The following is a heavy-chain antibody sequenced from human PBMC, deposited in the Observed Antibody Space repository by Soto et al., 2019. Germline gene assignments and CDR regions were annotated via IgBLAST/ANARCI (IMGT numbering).Heavy chain of an antibody. CDR1: GGSISSGGYY. J-gene: IGHJ4*02. D-gene: IGHD3-9*01. CDR2: IYYSGST. CDR3: AREDYDILTGYYGYFDY. V-gene: IGHV4-31*03. Sequence: PSETLSLTCTVSGGSISSGGYYWSWIRQHPGKGLEWIGYIYYSGSTYYNPSLKSRVTISVDTSKNQFSLKLSSVTAADTAVYYCAREDYDILTGYYGYFDYWGQGTLVTVSS.